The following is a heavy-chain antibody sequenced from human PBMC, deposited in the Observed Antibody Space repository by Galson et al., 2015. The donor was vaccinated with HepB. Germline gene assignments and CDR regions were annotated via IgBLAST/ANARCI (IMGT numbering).Heavy chain of an antibody. V-gene: IGHV3-48*02. CDR2: ISSSSSTI. D-gene: IGHD3-10*01. Sequence: SLRLSCAASGFTFSSYAMSWVRQAPGKGLEWVSYISSSSSTIYYADSVKGQFTISRDNAKNSLYLQMNSLRDEDTAVYYCARVPWFGESRGYWGQGTLVTVSS. CDR1: GFTFSSYA. J-gene: IGHJ4*02. CDR3: ARVPWFGESRGY.